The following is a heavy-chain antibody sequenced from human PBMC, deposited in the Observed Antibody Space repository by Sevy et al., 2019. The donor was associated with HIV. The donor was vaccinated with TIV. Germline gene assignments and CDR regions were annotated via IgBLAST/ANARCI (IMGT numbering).Heavy chain of an antibody. V-gene: IGHV1-2*02. CDR2: INSDSGVT. D-gene: IGHD4-17*01. Sequence: ASVKVSCKASGYIFTDYYIHWVRQAPGQGLEWMAWINSDSGVTNYAQRFQGEVTVTRHTSLNTAYLDLSRLKSNDTAIYFCARLTTKPTSDLYGMDVWGQGTTVTVSS. J-gene: IGHJ6*02. CDR3: ARLTTKPTSDLYGMDV. CDR1: GYIFTDYY.